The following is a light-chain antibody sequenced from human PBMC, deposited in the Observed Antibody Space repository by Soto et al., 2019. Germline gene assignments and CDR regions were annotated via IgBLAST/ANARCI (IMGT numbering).Light chain of an antibody. CDR3: QHYNSYGT. Sequence: EIVLTQSPGTLSLSPGEGATLSCRASQSVSSRWLAWYQQKPAQAPRLLIYGASSRATGIPDRFSGSGSGTDFTLTINRLEPEDFATYYCQHYNSYGTFGQGTKVDIK. V-gene: IGKV3-20*01. J-gene: IGKJ1*01. CDR1: QSVSSRW. CDR2: GAS.